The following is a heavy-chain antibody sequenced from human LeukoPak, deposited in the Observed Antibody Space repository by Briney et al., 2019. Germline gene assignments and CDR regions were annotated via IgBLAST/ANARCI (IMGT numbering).Heavy chain of an antibody. CDR3: AKSSYCGGDCYSRGVYY. CDR1: GFTFSSYA. Sequence: GGSLRLSCAASGFTFSSYAMHWVRQAPGKGLEWVAVISYDGSNKYYADSVKGRFTISRDNSKNTLYLQMNSLRAEDTAVYYCAKSSYCGGDCYSRGVYYWGQGTLVTVSS. V-gene: IGHV3-30*04. J-gene: IGHJ4*02. D-gene: IGHD2-21*02. CDR2: ISYDGSNK.